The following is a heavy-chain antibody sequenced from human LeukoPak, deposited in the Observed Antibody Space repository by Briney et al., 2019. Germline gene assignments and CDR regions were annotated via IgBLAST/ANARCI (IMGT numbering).Heavy chain of an antibody. CDR2: IIPIFGTA. CDR1: GGTFSSYA. V-gene: IGHV1-69*05. CDR3: ASNRYSTLYYFDY. D-gene: IGHD6-13*01. Sequence: SVKVFCKASGGTFSSYAISWVRQAPGQGLEWMGGIIPIFGTANYAQKFQGRVTITTDESTSTAYMELSSLRSEDTAVYYCASNRYSTLYYFDYWGQGTLVTVSS. J-gene: IGHJ4*02.